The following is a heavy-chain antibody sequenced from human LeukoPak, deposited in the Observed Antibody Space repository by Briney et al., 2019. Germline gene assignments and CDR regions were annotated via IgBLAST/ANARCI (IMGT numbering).Heavy chain of an antibody. CDR3: ARDRGRVDAYFDY. CDR2: IYYSGST. D-gene: IGHD5-12*01. Sequence: SVTLSLTCTVSGGSISSSSYYWGWIRQPPGTGLEWIGSIYYSGSTYYNPSLKSRVTISVDTSKNQFSLKLSSVTAADTAVYYCARDRGRVDAYFDYWGQGTLVTVSS. J-gene: IGHJ4*02. V-gene: IGHV4-39*07. CDR1: GGSISSSSYY.